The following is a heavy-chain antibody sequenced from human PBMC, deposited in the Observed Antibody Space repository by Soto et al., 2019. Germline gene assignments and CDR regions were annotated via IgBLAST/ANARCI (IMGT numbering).Heavy chain of an antibody. Sequence: ASVKVSCKASGYTFTSYGISWVRQAPGQGLEWMGWISAYNGNTNYAQKFQGRVTMTTDTSTSTAYMELRSLGFDDTAVYYCARDEVPAANWLDPWGQGTLVTVSS. CDR2: ISAYNGNT. CDR1: GYTFTSYG. D-gene: IGHD2-2*01. V-gene: IGHV1-18*04. CDR3: ARDEVPAANWLDP. J-gene: IGHJ5*02.